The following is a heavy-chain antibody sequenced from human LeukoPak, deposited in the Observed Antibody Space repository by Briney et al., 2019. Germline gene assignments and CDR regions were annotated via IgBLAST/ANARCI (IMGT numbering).Heavy chain of an antibody. V-gene: IGHV3-23*01. Sequence: GGSLRLSCAASGFTFSSYWMSWVRQAPGKGLEWVSAISGSGGSTYYADSVKGRFTIPRDNSKNTLYLQMNSLRAEDTAVYYCAKDRDSYYDSSGYYSGYFDLWGRGTLVTVSS. CDR2: ISGSGGST. CDR3: AKDRDSYYDSSGYYSGYFDL. D-gene: IGHD3-22*01. J-gene: IGHJ2*01. CDR1: GFTFSSYW.